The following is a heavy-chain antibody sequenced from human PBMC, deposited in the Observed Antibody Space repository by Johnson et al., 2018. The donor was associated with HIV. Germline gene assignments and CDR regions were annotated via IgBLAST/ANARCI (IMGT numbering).Heavy chain of an antibody. CDR3: AREGNWNPTYGFDV. Sequence: HVQLVESGGGVVQPGGSLRLSCAASGFTFGSYAMHWVRQAPGKGLEWVALISFDGGTNYYADSVKGRFIISRDDSKDTLHLHMNSLRPEDTAVYFCAREGNWNPTYGFDVWGQGTIATVSS. CDR1: GFTFGSYA. J-gene: IGHJ3*01. V-gene: IGHV3-30*04. CDR2: ISFDGGTN. D-gene: IGHD1-1*01.